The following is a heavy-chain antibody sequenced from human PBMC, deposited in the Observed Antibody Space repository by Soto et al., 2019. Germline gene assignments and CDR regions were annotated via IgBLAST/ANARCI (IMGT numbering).Heavy chain of an antibody. CDR1: GCTFSSYA. CDR2: IIPIFGTA. Sequence: SVKVSCKASGCTFSSYAISWVRQAPGQGLEWMGGIIPIFGTANYAQKFQGRVTITADESTSTAYMELSSLRSEDTAVYYCADPTRRYSSGWYGFGSSNYYYYYGMEVWGQGATVNVSS. J-gene: IGHJ6*01. D-gene: IGHD6-19*01. V-gene: IGHV1-69*13. CDR3: ADPTRRYSSGWYGFGSSNYYYYYGMEV.